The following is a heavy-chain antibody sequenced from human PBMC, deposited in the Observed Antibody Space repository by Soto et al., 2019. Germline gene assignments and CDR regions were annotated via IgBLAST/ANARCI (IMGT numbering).Heavy chain of an antibody. J-gene: IGHJ3*02. CDR1: GGSISSSSYY. Sequence: SETLSLTCTVSGGSISSSSYYWGWIRQPPGKGLEWIGSIYYSGSTYYNPSLKSRITISVDTSKNQFSLKRSTVTAADTAVYYCARTMITFGGVIVIGAFDIWGQGTMVTVSS. D-gene: IGHD3-16*02. V-gene: IGHV4-39*01. CDR3: ARTMITFGGVIVIGAFDI. CDR2: IYYSGST.